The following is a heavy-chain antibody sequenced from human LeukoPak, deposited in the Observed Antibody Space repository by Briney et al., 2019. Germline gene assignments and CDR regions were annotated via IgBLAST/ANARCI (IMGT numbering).Heavy chain of an antibody. J-gene: IGHJ6*03. CDR1: GFTFSRYW. V-gene: IGHV3-7*01. D-gene: IGHD5-18*01. CDR3: ARGTGGYSYGFNYYYYMDV. CDR2: IKQDGSVK. Sequence: GGSLRLSCAASGFTFSRYWMIWVRQAPGKGLEWVANIKQDGSVKYYVDSVKGRFTISRDNDKNTLYLQMNSLRAEDTAVYYCARGTGGYSYGFNYYYYMDVWGKGTTVTVSS.